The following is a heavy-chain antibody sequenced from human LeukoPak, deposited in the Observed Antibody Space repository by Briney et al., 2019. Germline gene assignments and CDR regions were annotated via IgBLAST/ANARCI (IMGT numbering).Heavy chain of an antibody. J-gene: IGHJ4*02. CDR3: ARDAGYGYDRFDY. CDR2: IKEDGSDK. Sequence: GGSLRLSCAASGFTFSTYWMHWVRQAPGKGLEWVANIKEDGSDKNYVESMKGRYTISRDNAQNSLYLQMNRLGVEDTAVYYCARDAGYGYDRFDYWGQGTQVTVSS. CDR1: GFTFSTYW. D-gene: IGHD5-18*01. V-gene: IGHV3-7*01.